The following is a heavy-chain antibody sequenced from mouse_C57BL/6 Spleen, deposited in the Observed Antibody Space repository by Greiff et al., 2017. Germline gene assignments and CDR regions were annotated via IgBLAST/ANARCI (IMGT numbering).Heavy chain of an antibody. D-gene: IGHD1-3*01. J-gene: IGHJ4*01. CDR1: GFTFSSYA. CDR3: ARDNSPYAMDY. Sequence: EVKVVESGGGLVKPGGSLKLSCAASGFTFSSYAMSWVRQTPEKRLEWVATISDGGSYTYYPDNVKGRFTISRDNAKNNLYLQMSHLKSEDTAMYYCARDNSPYAMDYWGQGTSVTVSS. CDR2: ISDGGSYT. V-gene: IGHV5-4*01.